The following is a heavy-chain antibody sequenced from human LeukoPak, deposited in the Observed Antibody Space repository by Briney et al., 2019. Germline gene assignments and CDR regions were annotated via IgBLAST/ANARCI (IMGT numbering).Heavy chain of an antibody. CDR2: ITSTSTSM. CDR3: ARTNYDILTGYNPYFDY. V-gene: IGHV3-21*01. J-gene: IGHJ4*02. D-gene: IGHD3-9*01. CDR1: GFTFTTYS. Sequence: GGSLRLSCAASGFTFTTYSMNWVRQAPGKGLEWVSSITSTSTSMYYADSVKGRFTISRDNAKNSLYLQMISLRAEDTAVYYCARTNYDILTGYNPYFDYWGQGTLVTVSS.